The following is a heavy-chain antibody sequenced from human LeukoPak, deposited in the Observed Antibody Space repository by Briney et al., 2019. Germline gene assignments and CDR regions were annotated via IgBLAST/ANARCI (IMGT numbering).Heavy chain of an antibody. J-gene: IGHJ4*02. V-gene: IGHV3-23*01. CDR1: GFTFSSSA. D-gene: IGHD4-17*01. CDR2: ISASGGST. Sequence: PGGTLRLSCAASGFTFSSSAMSWVRQVPGKGLEWVSGISASGGSTSYADSVRGRFTISRDHSKNMLYLQMNSLRAEDTAIYYCAKDIYAYVTNCFFDYWGQGSLVTVSS. CDR3: AKDIYAYVTNCFFDY.